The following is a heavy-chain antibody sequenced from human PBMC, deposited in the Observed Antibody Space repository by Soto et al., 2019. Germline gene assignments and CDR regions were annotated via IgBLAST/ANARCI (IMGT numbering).Heavy chain of an antibody. Sequence: ASVKVSCNASGYTFTSYGISWVRQAPGQGLEWMGWISGYNGNTNYAQKLQGRVTMTTDTSTSTAYMELRSLGSDDTAVYYCARVKTTVTYNWFDPWGQGTLVTVSS. CDR1: GYTFTSYG. CDR3: ARVKTTVTYNWFDP. J-gene: IGHJ5*02. D-gene: IGHD4-17*01. CDR2: ISGYNGNT. V-gene: IGHV1-18*01.